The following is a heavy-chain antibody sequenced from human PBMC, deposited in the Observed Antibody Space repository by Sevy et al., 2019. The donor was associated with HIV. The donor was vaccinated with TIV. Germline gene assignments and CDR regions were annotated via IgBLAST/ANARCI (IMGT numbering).Heavy chain of an antibody. CDR3: ARGPKPLRSDYGDYRGVGYYFDS. Sequence: SETLSLTCAVYGESFSNYYWSWIRLSPGKGLESIGEIDHSGRSGYNPSLKSRVTMSVDTSKNQFSRKLTSVTAADTAVYYCARGPKPLRSDYGDYRGVGYYFDSWGQGTLVTVSS. CDR2: IDHSGRS. V-gene: IGHV4-34*01. J-gene: IGHJ4*02. CDR1: GESFSNYY. D-gene: IGHD4-17*01.